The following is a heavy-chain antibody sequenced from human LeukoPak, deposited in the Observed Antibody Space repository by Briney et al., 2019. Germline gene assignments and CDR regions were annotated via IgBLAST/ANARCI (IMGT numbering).Heavy chain of an antibody. Sequence: GGSLRLSCVASGFTFSSYAMTWVRQAPGKGLEWVSGIGGSGTRTYYADSVKGRFTISRDNSKNTLYLQMDSLRDEDTAVYYCAKDSHWILFDDWGQGTLVTVSS. J-gene: IGHJ4*02. CDR3: AKDSHWILFDD. V-gene: IGHV3-23*01. CDR1: GFTFSSYA. D-gene: IGHD2-2*03. CDR2: IGGSGTRT.